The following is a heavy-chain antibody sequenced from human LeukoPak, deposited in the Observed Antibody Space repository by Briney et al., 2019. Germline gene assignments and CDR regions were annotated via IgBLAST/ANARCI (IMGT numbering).Heavy chain of an antibody. CDR1: GFTFGDYA. Sequence: GGSLRLSCTASGFTFGDYAMSWVRQAPGKGLEWVGFIRSKAYGGTTEYAASVKGRFTISRDDSKSIAYLQMNSLKTEDTAVYYCTRGGVITDAFDIWGQGTMVTVSS. D-gene: IGHD3-10*01. V-gene: IGHV3-49*04. CDR3: TRGGVITDAFDI. J-gene: IGHJ3*02. CDR2: IRSKAYGGTT.